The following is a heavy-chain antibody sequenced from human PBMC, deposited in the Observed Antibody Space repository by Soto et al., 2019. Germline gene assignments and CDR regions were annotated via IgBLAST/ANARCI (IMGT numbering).Heavy chain of an antibody. CDR3: ARDLKATYYDDSSGYYYDGYYFDY. J-gene: IGHJ4*02. CDR2: IWYDGSNK. Sequence: QVQLVESGGGVVQPGRSLRLSCAASGFTFSSYGMHWVRQAPGKGLEWVAVIWYDGSNKYYADSVKGRFTISRDNSKNTLYLQMNSLRDEDTAVYYCARDLKATYYDDSSGYYYDGYYFDYWGQGTLVTVSS. CDR1: GFTFSSYG. V-gene: IGHV3-33*01. D-gene: IGHD3-22*01.